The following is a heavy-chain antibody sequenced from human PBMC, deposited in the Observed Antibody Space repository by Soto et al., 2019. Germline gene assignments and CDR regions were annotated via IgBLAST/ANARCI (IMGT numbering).Heavy chain of an antibody. D-gene: IGHD2-8*02. J-gene: IGHJ3*02. CDR1: GYTFTSYD. V-gene: IGHV1-8*01. Sequence: ASVKVSCKASGYTFTSYDINWVRQATGQGLEWMGWMNPNSGNTGYAQKFQGRVTMTRNTSISTAYMELSSLRSEDTAVYYCARWLYVTGFDAFDIWGQGTMVTVSS. CDR3: ARWLYVTGFDAFDI. CDR2: MNPNSGNT.